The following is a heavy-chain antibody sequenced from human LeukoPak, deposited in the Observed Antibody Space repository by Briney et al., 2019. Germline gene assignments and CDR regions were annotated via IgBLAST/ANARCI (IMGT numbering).Heavy chain of an antibody. V-gene: IGHV4-61*02. Sequence: PSETLSLTCTVSGGSISSGSNSWGWIRQPAGKGLEWIGRINTSGTTNYNPSLKSRVTMSIDTSKNQFSLKPSSVTAADTAVYYCARGVGAYYMDVWGKGTTVTISS. J-gene: IGHJ6*03. CDR1: GGSISSGSNS. CDR2: INTSGTT. D-gene: IGHD1-26*01. CDR3: ARGVGAYYMDV.